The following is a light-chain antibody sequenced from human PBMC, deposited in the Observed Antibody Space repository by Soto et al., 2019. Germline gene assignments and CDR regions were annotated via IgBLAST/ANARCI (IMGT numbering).Light chain of an antibody. J-gene: IGLJ3*02. Sequence: SALAQPASVSGSLGQSITISCTGTSSDVGGYNFVSWYQQHPGKAPKLMIYEVNNRPSGVSNRFSGSKSGNTASLTISGLQAEDEADYYCSSWTSSTTQVLGGGTKLTVL. CDR1: SSDVGGYNF. CDR3: SSWTSSTTQV. V-gene: IGLV2-14*01. CDR2: EVN.